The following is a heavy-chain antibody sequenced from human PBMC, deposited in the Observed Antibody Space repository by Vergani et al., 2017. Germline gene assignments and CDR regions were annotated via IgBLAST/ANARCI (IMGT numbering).Heavy chain of an antibody. Sequence: EVQLVESGGGLVQPGGSLRLSCAASGFTFSSYWMSWVRQAPGKGLEWVANIKQDGGKKYYVDSVKGRFTISRDNTKNSLYLQMNSLRAEDTAVYYCAIDTVLGLAGNWGQGTLVTVSS. D-gene: IGHD6-19*01. J-gene: IGHJ4*02. CDR1: GFTFSSYW. CDR3: AIDTVLGLAGN. V-gene: IGHV3-7*01. CDR2: IKQDGGKK.